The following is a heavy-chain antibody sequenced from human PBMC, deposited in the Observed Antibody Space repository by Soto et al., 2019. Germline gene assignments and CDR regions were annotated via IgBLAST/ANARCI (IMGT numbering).Heavy chain of an antibody. CDR1: SASLSSSTYY. V-gene: IGHV4-39*01. J-gene: IGHJ4*02. D-gene: IGHD6-6*01. CDR3: ATSSPFHY. CDR2: IYYSGNT. Sequence: SETLSLTCSVSSASLSSSTYYWSWIRQPPGRGPEWIGSIYYSGNTYYKPSLKSRVSISIDTSRNQFSLKLTSVTAADTGVYYCATSSPFHYWGPGILVT.